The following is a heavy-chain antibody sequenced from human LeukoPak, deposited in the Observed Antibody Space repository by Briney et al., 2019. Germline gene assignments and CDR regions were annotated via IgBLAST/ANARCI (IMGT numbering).Heavy chain of an antibody. D-gene: IGHD2-2*02. CDR3: ASESRYGIWTRGLPGEDQLLYDDY. V-gene: IGHV1-2*02. J-gene: IGHJ4*02. CDR1: GYTFTGYY. Sequence: GASVKVSCKASGYTFTGYYMHWVRQAPGQGLEWMGWINPNSGGTNYAQKFQGRVTMTRDTSISTAYMELSRLRSDDTAVYYCASESRYGIWTRGLPGEDQLLYDDYWGQGTLVTVSS. CDR2: INPNSGGT.